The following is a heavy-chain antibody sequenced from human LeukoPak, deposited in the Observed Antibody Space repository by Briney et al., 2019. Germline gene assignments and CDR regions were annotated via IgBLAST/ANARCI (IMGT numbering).Heavy chain of an antibody. V-gene: IGHV3-23*01. J-gene: IGHJ3*02. CDR1: GFTFSGYA. CDR2: ISTSGGTT. Sequence: GGSLRLSCAASGFTFSGYAMNWVRQAPGQGLDWVSVISTSGGTTYYADSVKGRFTIFRDNSKNTLYLQMNSLSVEDTAVYYCAKDEGLWFGERAFDIWGHGTMVTVSS. CDR3: AKDEGLWFGERAFDI. D-gene: IGHD3-10*01.